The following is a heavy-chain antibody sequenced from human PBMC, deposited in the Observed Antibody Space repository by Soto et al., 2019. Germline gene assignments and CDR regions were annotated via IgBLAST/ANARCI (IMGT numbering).Heavy chain of an antibody. CDR3: ARVLVLVPAATYGRVFDY. CDR2: ISWNSGSI. Sequence: PGGSLRLSCAASGFTFDDYAMHWARQAPGKGLEWVSGISWNSGSIDYADSVKGRFTTSRDNSKNTLYLQMNSLRAEDTAVYYCARVLVLVPAATYGRVFDYWGQGTLVTVSS. J-gene: IGHJ4*02. D-gene: IGHD2-2*01. CDR1: GFTFDDYA. V-gene: IGHV3-9*01.